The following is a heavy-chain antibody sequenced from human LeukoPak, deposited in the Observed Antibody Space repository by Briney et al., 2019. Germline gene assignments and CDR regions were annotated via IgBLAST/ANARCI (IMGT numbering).Heavy chain of an antibody. CDR1: GFTFSSYA. V-gene: IGHV3-30-3*01. D-gene: IGHD1-1*01. J-gene: IGHJ5*02. CDR2: ISYDGSNK. Sequence: PGRSLRLSCAASGFTFSSYAMHWVRQALGKGLEWVAVISYDGSNKYYADSVKGRFTISRDNSKNTLYLQMNSLRTEDTAVYYCARDQDNWNLNWFDPWGQGTLVTVSS. CDR3: ARDQDNWNLNWFDP.